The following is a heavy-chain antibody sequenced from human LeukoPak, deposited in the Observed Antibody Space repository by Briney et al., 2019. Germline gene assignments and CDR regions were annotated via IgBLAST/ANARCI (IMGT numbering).Heavy chain of an antibody. CDR2: ISSSGSTI. CDR3: ARESYLGMDV. Sequence: PGGSLRLSCAASGFTLSSYEMNWVRQAPGKGLEWVSYISSSGSTIYYADSVKGRFTISRDNAKNSLYLQMNSLRAEDTAVYYCARESYLGMDVWGKGTTVTVSS. CDR1: GFTLSSYE. V-gene: IGHV3-48*03. J-gene: IGHJ6*04. D-gene: IGHD3-16*02.